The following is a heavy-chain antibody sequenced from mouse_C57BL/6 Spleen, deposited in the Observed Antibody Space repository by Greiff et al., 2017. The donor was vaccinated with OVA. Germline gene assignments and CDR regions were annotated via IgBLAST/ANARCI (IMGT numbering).Heavy chain of an antibody. V-gene: IGHV10-1*01. CDR1: GFSFNTYA. CDR2: IRSKSNNYAT. J-gene: IGHJ2*01. Sequence: EVMLVESGGGLVQPKGSLKLSCAASGFSFNTYAMNWVRQAPGKGLEWVARIRSKSNNYATYYADSVKDRFTISRDDSESMLYLQMNNLKTEDTAMYYCVRHGGGGYYFDYWGQGTTLTVSS. CDR3: VRHGGGGYYFDY.